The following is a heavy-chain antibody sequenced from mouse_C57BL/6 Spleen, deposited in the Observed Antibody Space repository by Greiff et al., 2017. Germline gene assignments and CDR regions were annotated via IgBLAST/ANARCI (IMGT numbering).Heavy chain of an antibody. CDR3: ARWNYGSFSYYFDD. CDR2: LYPGGGNT. CDR1: GYAFSSYW. V-gene: IGHV1-80*01. Sequence: QVQLQQSGAELVKPGASVKISCKASGYAFSSYWMNWVKQRPGKGLEWIGQLYPGGGNTNYNGKFKGKATLTAAKSSSTAYMQLSSLTSEDSAVYDCARWNYGSFSYYFDDWGPGTTLTVSS. J-gene: IGHJ2*01. D-gene: IGHD1-1*01.